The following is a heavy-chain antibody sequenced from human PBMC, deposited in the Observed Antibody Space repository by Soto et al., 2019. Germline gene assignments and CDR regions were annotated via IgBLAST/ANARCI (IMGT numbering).Heavy chain of an antibody. CDR2: ISSSSSYI. V-gene: IGHV3-21*01. CDR3: ARDSGSNWFDP. CDR1: GFTFSSYS. D-gene: IGHD3-10*01. J-gene: IGHJ5*02. Sequence: RRLSCAASGFTFSSYSMNWVRQAPGKGLEWVSSISSSSSYIYYADSVKGRFTISRDNAKNSLYLQMNSLRAEDTAVYYCARDSGSNWFDPWGQGTLVTVSS.